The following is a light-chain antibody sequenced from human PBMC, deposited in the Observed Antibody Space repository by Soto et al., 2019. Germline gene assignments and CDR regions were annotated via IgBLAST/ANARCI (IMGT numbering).Light chain of an antibody. CDR2: EVS. V-gene: IGLV2-14*01. CDR1: SSDIGAYNY. J-gene: IGLJ1*01. Sequence: SGSPGQSITISCTGSSSDIGAYNYVSWFQQYPGKAPKLIISEVSNRPSGVSNRFSGSKSGTAASLTISGLQTEDEADYFCFSFTTDWTHVFGTGTKVTVL. CDR3: FSFTTDWTHV.